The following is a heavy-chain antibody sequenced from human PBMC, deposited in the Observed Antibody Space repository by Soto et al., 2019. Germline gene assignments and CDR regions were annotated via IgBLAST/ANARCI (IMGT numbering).Heavy chain of an antibody. Sequence: QVQLVQSGAEEKKPGASVKVSCKASGYTFTSYAMHWVRQAPGQRLEWMGWINAGNGNTKYSQKFQGRVTITRDTASSTSYMELSSLWSEDTVVYYCARTIVVVTAVEYWGQGRLVTASS. CDR1: GYTFTSYA. CDR3: ARTIVVVTAVEY. CDR2: INAGNGNT. D-gene: IGHD2-21*02. V-gene: IGHV1-3*05. J-gene: IGHJ4*02.